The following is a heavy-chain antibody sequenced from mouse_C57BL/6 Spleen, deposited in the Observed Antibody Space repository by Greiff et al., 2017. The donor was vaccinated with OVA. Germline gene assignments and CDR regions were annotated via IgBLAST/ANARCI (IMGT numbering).Heavy chain of an antibody. CDR2: IYPGDGDT. CDR1: GYAFSSSW. CDR3: ARCGDPDGDAY. V-gene: IGHV1-82*01. J-gene: IGHJ3*01. D-gene: IGHD2-13*01. Sequence: VMLVESGPELVKPGASVKISCKASGYAFSSSWMNWVKQRHGKGLEWIGRIYPGDGDTNYNGKFKGKATLTADKSSSTAYMQLSSLTSEDSAVYFCARCGDPDGDAYWGQGTLVTVSA.